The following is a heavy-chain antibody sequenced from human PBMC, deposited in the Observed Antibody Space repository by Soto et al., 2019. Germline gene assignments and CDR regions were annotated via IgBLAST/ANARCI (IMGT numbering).Heavy chain of an antibody. Sequence: ASVKVSCKTSGYTLTSYGISWVRQAPGQGLEWMGWISAYSGYTNYAQNFQGRLTMTTDTSTSIAYMELRSLRSDDTAVYHCASGIYGDYSDYYYGMDVWGQGTTVTVSS. D-gene: IGHD4-17*01. J-gene: IGHJ6*02. CDR2: ISAYSGYT. CDR3: ASGIYGDYSDYYYGMDV. V-gene: IGHV1-18*01. CDR1: GYTLTSYG.